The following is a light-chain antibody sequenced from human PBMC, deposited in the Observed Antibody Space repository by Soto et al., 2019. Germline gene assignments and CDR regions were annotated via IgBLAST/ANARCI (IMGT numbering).Light chain of an antibody. Sequence: DIQMTESPSTLSASVGDRVTITCRASQSISSWLAWYQQKPGKAPKLLIYKASSLESGVPSRFSGSGSGTEFTLTISSLQPDDFATYYCQKYNSYPLNFGGGTKVDIK. V-gene: IGKV1-5*03. CDR2: KAS. CDR3: QKYNSYPLN. CDR1: QSISSW. J-gene: IGKJ4*01.